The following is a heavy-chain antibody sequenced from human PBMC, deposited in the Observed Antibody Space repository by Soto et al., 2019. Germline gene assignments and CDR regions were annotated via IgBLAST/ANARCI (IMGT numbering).Heavy chain of an antibody. V-gene: IGHV3-11*06. D-gene: IGHD6-19*01. J-gene: IGHJ4*02. CDR1: GFTFSDYY. Sequence: QVQLVESGGGLVKPGGSLRLSCAASGFTFSDYYMSWIRQAPGKGLEWVSYISSSSSYTNYADSVKGRFTISRDNAKNSLYLQMNSLRAEDTAVYYCARVNHGNQQWLVRLMNFDYWGQGTLVTVSS. CDR3: ARVNHGNQQWLVRLMNFDY. CDR2: ISSSSSYT.